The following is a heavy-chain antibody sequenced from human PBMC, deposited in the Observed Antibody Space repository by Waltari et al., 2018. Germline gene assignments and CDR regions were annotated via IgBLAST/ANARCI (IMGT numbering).Heavy chain of an antibody. J-gene: IGHJ3*02. CDR1: GYTFTSYY. V-gene: IGHV1-46*01. Sequence: QVQLVQSGAEVKKPGASVKVSCKASGYTFTSYYMHWVRPAPGQGLEWMGIINPSGGSTSYAQKFQGRVTMTRDTSTSTVYMELSSLRSEDTAVYYCAREPGRIAVARGAFDIWGQGTMVTVSS. D-gene: IGHD6-19*01. CDR2: INPSGGST. CDR3: AREPGRIAVARGAFDI.